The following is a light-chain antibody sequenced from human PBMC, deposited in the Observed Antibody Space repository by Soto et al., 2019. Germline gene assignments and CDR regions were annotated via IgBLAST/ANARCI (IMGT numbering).Light chain of an antibody. CDR1: QGINSW. V-gene: IGKV1-12*01. J-gene: IGKJ3*01. CDR3: QQANSFTLT. Sequence: DIQMTQSPSSVSASVGDRVTISCRASQGINSWLAWYQQKPGKAPSLLIYSASTLYSGVPSRFSGGGSGTDFNLTISRLQPEDSATYYCQQANSFTLTFGPGTKVDIK. CDR2: SAS.